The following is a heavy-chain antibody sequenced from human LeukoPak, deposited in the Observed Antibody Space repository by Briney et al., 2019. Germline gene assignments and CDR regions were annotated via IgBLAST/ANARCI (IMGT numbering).Heavy chain of an antibody. Sequence: AASVKVSCKASGYTFTRYAMNWVRQAPGQGLEWMGWINTNTGNPTYAQGFTGRFVFSLDTSVSTAYLQISSLKAEDTAVYYCAREGNWNDVNASDIWGQGTMVTVSS. CDR1: GYTFTRYA. V-gene: IGHV7-4-1*02. J-gene: IGHJ3*02. CDR3: AREGNWNDVNASDI. CDR2: INTNTGNP. D-gene: IGHD1-1*01.